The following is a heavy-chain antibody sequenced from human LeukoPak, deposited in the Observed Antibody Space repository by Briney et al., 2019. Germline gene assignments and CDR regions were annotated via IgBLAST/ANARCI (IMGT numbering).Heavy chain of an antibody. CDR2: IYQSVST. J-gene: IGHJ3*02. CDR3: ARNKSTVTTSRHDAFDI. V-gene: IGHV4-38-2*01. D-gene: IGHD4-17*01. Sequence: ASETLSLTCAVSGYSISSDYYWGWIRQPSGKGLEWIGSIYQSVSTYYNPSLKSRVTISVDTSKSQFSLKLSSVTAADTAVYYCARNKSTVTTSRHDAFDIWGQGTMVTVSS. CDR1: GYSISSDYY.